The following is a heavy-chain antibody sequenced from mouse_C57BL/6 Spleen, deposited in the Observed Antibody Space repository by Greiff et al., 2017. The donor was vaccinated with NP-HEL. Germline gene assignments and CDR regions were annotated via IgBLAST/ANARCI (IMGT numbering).Heavy chain of an antibody. J-gene: IGHJ4*01. CDR1: GYTFTSYW. CDR2: IDPSDSYT. Sequence: QVQLQQPGAELVMPGASVKLSCKASGYTFTSYWMHWVKQRPGQGLEWIGEIDPSDSYTNYNQKFKSKSTLTVDKSSSTAYMQLSSLTSEESSVYYGVRWDDDPYYAMDYWGQGTSVTVSS. V-gene: IGHV1-69*01. CDR3: VRWDDDPYYAMDY. D-gene: IGHD2-4*01.